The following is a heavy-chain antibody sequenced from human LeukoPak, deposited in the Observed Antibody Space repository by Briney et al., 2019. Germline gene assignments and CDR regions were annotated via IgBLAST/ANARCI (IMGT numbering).Heavy chain of an antibody. D-gene: IGHD3-10*01. J-gene: IGHJ4*02. CDR3: AKVVRFGESKPFDY. CDR1: GFTFSSYA. CDR2: ISGSGGST. Sequence: PGRSLRLSCAASGFTFSSYAMSWVRQAPGKGLEWVSAISGSGGSTYYADSVKGRFTISRDNSKNTLYLQMNSLRAEDTAVYYCAKVVRFGESKPFDYWGQGTLVTVSS. V-gene: IGHV3-23*01.